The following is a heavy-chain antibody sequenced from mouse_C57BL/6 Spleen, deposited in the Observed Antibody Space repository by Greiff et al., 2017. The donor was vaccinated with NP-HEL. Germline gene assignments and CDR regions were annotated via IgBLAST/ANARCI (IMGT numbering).Heavy chain of an antibody. CDR3: ARSGSGLWYFDV. J-gene: IGHJ1*03. D-gene: IGHD1-1*01. CDR1: GYTFTSYS. V-gene: IGHV1-4*01. CDR2: INPSSGYT. Sequence: VQLQQSGAELARPGASVKMSCKASGYTFTSYSMHWVKQRPGQGLEWIGYINPSSGYTKYNQKFKDKATLTADKSSSTAYMQLSSLTSEDSAVYYCARSGSGLWYFDVWGTGTTVTVSS.